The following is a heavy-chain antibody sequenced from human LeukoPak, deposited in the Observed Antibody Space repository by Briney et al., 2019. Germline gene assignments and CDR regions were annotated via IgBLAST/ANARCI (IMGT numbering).Heavy chain of an antibody. CDR1: GFIFSSYG. CDR2: IRYDGSKK. D-gene: IGHD2-2*01. J-gene: IGHJ6*03. V-gene: IGHV3-30*02. CDR3: AKGGYCSSTSCRERVYYYYYYMDV. Sequence: PGGSLRLSCAASGFIFSSYGMHWVRQAPGKGLEWVAFIRYDGSKKYYADSVKGRFTISRDNSKNTLYLQMNSLRAEDTAVYYCAKGGYCSSTSCRERVYYYYYYMDVWGKGTTVTISS.